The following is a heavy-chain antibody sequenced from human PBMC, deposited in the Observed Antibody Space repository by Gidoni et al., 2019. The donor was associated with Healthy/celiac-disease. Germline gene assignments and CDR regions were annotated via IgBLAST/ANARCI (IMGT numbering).Heavy chain of an antibody. V-gene: IGHV1-24*01. CDR2: FDPEDGET. CDR3: ATGVGEVGATNAFDI. CDR1: GYTITELS. Sequence: QVQLVQSGAEVKKPGASVKVSCKVSGYTITELSMPWVRQAPGKGLEWMGGFDPEDGETIYAQKFQGRVTMTEDTSTDTAYMELSSLRSEDTAVYYCATGVGEVGATNAFDIWGQGTMVTVSS. J-gene: IGHJ3*02. D-gene: IGHD1-26*01.